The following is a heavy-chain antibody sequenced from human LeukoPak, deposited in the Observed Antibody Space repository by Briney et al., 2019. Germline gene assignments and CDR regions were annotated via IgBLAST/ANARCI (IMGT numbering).Heavy chain of an antibody. CDR3: ARQARGIVAPTNWFDP. J-gene: IGHJ5*02. V-gene: IGHV5-10-1*01. Sequence: GESLKISCKASGYSFTSYWITWVRQMPGKGLEWMGTIDPSDSYTNYSPSFQGHVTISADRSISTAYLQWSSLKASDTAMYYCARQARGIVAPTNWFDPWGQGTLVTVSS. D-gene: IGHD6-13*01. CDR1: GYSFTSYW. CDR2: IDPSDSYT.